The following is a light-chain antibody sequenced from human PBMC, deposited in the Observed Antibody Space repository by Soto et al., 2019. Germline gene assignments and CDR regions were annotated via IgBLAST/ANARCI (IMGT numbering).Light chain of an antibody. V-gene: IGLV1-51*01. CDR3: AAWDDSLNGPV. CDR1: SSNIGNNY. Sequence: QSVLTQSPSVSAAPGQKVTISCSGSSSNIGNNYVSWYQQLPGTAPKLLIYDTNQQATGVPDRFSGSRSGTSASLAIHGLQSEDEADYHCAAWDDSLNGPVFGGGTKVTVL. CDR2: DTN. J-gene: IGLJ2*01.